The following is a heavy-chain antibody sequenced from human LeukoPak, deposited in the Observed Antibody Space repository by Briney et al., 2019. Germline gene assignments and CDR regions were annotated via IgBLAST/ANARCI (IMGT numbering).Heavy chain of an antibody. CDR2: IKQDGSEK. Sequence: GGSLRLSCAASGFTFSSYWMSWVRQAPGKGLEWVANIKQDGSEKYYVDSVKGRFTISRDNAKNSLYLQMNSLRAEDTAVYYCARGLGYGSGWMSLPYYYYGMDVWGKGTTVTVSS. V-gene: IGHV3-7*03. CDR1: GFTFSSYW. CDR3: ARGLGYGSGWMSLPYYYYGMDV. J-gene: IGHJ6*04. D-gene: IGHD6-19*01.